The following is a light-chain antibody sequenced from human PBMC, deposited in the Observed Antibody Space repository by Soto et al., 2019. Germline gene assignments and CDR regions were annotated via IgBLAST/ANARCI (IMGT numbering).Light chain of an antibody. CDR1: STDVGGYNY. CDR2: EVS. J-gene: IGLJ1*01. V-gene: IGLV2-8*01. Sequence: QSALAQPPSASGSPGQSVTISCTGTSTDVGGYNYISWYQHHPGKGPKLIIFEVSERPSGVPDRFSGSKSGNTASLTVSGLQAEDEADYYCSSYARSNNRGVFGSGTKVTVL. CDR3: SSYARSNNRGV.